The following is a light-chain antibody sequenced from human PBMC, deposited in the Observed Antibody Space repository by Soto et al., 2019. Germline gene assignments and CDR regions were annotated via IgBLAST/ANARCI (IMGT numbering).Light chain of an antibody. J-gene: IGKJ5*01. Sequence: DIQLTQSPSFLSASVGDRVTITCRASQVISSYLAWYQQKPGTAPKFLIYPASTLQSGVPSRFSSSGSGTEFTLTISSLQPEDFATYFCQQVNSYPITFGQGTRLEIK. CDR2: PAS. CDR1: QVISSY. CDR3: QQVNSYPIT. V-gene: IGKV1-9*01.